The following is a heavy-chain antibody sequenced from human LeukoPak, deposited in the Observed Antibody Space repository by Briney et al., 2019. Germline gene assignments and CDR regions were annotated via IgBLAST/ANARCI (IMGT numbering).Heavy chain of an antibody. CDR1: GGSISSYY. J-gene: IGHJ4*02. D-gene: IGHD1-26*01. V-gene: IGHV4-59*01. Sequence: PSETLSPTCTVSGGSISSYYWSWIRQPPGKGLEWIGYIYYSGSTNYNPSLKSRVTISVDTSKNQFSLKLSPVTAADTAVYYCASTLYSGSYYLTQLDYWGQGTLVTVSS. CDR2: IYYSGST. CDR3: ASTLYSGSYYLTQLDY.